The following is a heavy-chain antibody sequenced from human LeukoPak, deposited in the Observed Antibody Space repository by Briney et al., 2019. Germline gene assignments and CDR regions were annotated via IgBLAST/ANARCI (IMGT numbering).Heavy chain of an antibody. CDR2: INWSGDSP. CDR3: ARDWGAAAGTHFDL. Sequence: PGGSLSLSCAASGFTFSSYWMHWVRHVPGKGLEWVSSINWSGDSPGYADSVKGRFTISRDNAKNALYLQMNSLRADDTALYHCARDWGAAAGTHFDLWGQGTLVTVSS. D-gene: IGHD6-13*01. J-gene: IGHJ4*02. CDR1: GFTFSSYW. V-gene: IGHV3-20*01.